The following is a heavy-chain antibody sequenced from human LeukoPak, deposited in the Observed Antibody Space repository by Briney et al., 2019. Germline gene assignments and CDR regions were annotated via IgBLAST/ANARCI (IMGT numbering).Heavy chain of an antibody. V-gene: IGHV1-2*02. Sequence: ASVKVSCKASGYTFTAYYMHWVRQAPAQGPEWMGWINPNSGGTDYAQKFQGRVTMTRDTSITTAYMELSRLRSDDTAVYYCARAIDVAATPDYWGQGSLVTVSS. CDR1: GYTFTAYY. D-gene: IGHD2-15*01. CDR2: INPNSGGT. J-gene: IGHJ4*02. CDR3: ARAIDVAATPDY.